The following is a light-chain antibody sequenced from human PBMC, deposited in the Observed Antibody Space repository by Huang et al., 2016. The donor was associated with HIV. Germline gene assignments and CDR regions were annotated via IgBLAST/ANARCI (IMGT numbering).Light chain of an antibody. J-gene: IGKJ1*01. Sequence: DIQMTQSPSSLSAFVGDRVTITCRASETISSYLNWYQQKPGKAPKLLMYATSNLQTWVPSRFSGSGSGTYFTLTISSLQPEDFATYYCQQTYDTLPWTFGQGTNVEI. CDR2: ATS. V-gene: IGKV1-39*01. CDR3: QQTYDTLPWT. CDR1: ETISSY.